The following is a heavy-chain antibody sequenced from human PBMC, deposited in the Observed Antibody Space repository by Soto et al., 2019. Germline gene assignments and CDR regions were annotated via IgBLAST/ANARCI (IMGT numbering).Heavy chain of an antibody. D-gene: IGHD1-26*01. Sequence: YLRPSCPSSGLTVDVYLLPWVRQPSVKGLEWVSGISGNSGSIDYADSVKGRFTISRDNAKNSLYLQITSLRAEDTALYYCAIETVGATSVHVFDIGGQGTMDTVSS. V-gene: IGHV3-9*01. CDR2: ISGNSGSI. CDR1: GLTVDVYL. CDR3: AIETVGATSVHVFDI. J-gene: IGHJ3*02.